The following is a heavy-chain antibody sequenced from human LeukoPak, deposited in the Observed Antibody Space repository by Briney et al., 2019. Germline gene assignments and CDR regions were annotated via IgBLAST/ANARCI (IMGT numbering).Heavy chain of an antibody. V-gene: IGHV5-51*01. CDR1: GYSFTNYW. CDR3: ARLMGYCSGGGCQRGYFDY. D-gene: IGHD2-15*01. J-gene: IGHJ4*02. Sequence: GESLKISCKGSGYSFTNYWIGWVRQMPGKGLEWMGIIYPGDSDTRYSPSFQGQVTISADKSISTAYLQWSSLKASDTAMYYCARLMGYCSGGGCQRGYFDYWGQGTLVTVSS. CDR2: IYPGDSDT.